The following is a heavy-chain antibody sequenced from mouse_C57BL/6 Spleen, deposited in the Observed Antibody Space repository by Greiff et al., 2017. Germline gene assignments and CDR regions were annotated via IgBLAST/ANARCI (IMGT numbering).Heavy chain of an antibody. CDR1: GYTFTSYW. CDR3: ARLGYYGSSPWFAY. D-gene: IGHD1-1*01. J-gene: IGHJ3*01. Sequence: LQQPGAELVKPGASVKMSCKASGYTFTSYWITWVKQRPGQGLEWIGDIYPGSGSTNYNEKFKSKATLTVDTSSSTAYMQLSSLTSEDSAVYYCARLGYYGSSPWFAYWGQGTLVTVSA. V-gene: IGHV1-55*01. CDR2: IYPGSGST.